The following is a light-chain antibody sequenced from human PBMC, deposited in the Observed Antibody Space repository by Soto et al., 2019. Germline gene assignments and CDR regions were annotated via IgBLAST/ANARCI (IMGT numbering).Light chain of an antibody. CDR3: QHYNSYSEA. V-gene: IGKV1-5*03. Sequence: DVKMNQSPSTLSGYVGDRVTITCRASQTISSWLAWYQQKPGKAPKLLIYKASTLKSGVPSRFSGSGSGTEFTLTISSLQPDDFATYYCQHYNSYSEAFGQVTIVDI. CDR2: KAS. J-gene: IGKJ1*01. CDR1: QTISSW.